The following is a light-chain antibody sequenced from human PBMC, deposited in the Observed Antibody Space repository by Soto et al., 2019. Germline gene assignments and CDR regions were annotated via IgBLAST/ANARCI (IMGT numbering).Light chain of an antibody. CDR2: SSN. J-gene: IGLJ1*01. CDR3: AAWDDSLNGPV. Sequence: QSVLTQPPSASGTPGQRVTISCSGSSPNIGINTVNWYQQLPGTAPKLLIYSSNQRPSGVPDRFSGSKSGTSASLAISGLQSEDEADYYCAAWDDSLNGPVFGTGTKLTVL. V-gene: IGLV1-44*01. CDR1: SPNIGINT.